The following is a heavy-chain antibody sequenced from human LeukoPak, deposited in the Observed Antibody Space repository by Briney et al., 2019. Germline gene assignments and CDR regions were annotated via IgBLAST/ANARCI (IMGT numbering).Heavy chain of an antibody. J-gene: IGHJ4*02. Sequence: SETLSLTCAVYGGSFSGYYWSWIRQPPGKGLEWIGEINHSGSTNYNPSFKSRVTISVDTSKNQFSLKPSSVTAADTAVYFCASWPILDDWGQGTLVTVSS. CDR2: INHSGST. V-gene: IGHV4-34*01. CDR1: GGSFSGYY. CDR3: ASWPILDD.